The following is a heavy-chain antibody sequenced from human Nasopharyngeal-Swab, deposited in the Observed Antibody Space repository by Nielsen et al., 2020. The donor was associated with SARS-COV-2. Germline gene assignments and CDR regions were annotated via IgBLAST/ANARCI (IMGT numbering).Heavy chain of an antibody. J-gene: IGHJ4*02. CDR1: GFTFRDYW. Sequence: GGSLRLSCVASGFTFRDYWMSWVRQAPAKGLEWVASIKQDGSEKNYVDSVKGRFTISRDNAKNSLFLQMASLRTEDTAFYYCARVGGRTSPMGSWGQGTLVTVSS. V-gene: IGHV3-7*01. CDR2: IKQDGSEK. CDR3: ARVGGRTSPMGS. D-gene: IGHD3-10*01.